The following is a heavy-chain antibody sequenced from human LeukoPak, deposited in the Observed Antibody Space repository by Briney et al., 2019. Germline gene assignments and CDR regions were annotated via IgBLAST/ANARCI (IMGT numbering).Heavy chain of an antibody. V-gene: IGHV3-9*01. CDR1: GITFYDYA. J-gene: IGHJ4*02. CDR2: IIWNIGSI. CDR3: AKEIGYNSGLTFLDY. Sequence: GGSLRLSCAASGITFYDYAMHCVRQAPGEGLGWGLGIIWNIGSICYADSVKSRFTISRDNAKNSLYLQMNSLRAEDTALYYCAKEIGYNSGLTFLDYWGQGPLLTVSS. D-gene: IGHD5-18*01.